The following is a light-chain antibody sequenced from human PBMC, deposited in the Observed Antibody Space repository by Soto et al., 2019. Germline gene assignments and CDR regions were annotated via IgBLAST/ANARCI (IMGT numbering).Light chain of an antibody. CDR1: QSVTTK. CDR3: HQYNTWPPRFT. Sequence: EIVLTQSPATLSLSPGERATLSCRASQSVTTKLAWYQQRPGQTPRLLIYNASTRATAVPARFSGGGSVTEFSLTISSLQSDDFGVYYCHQYNTWPPRFTFGPGTKVDIK. J-gene: IGKJ3*01. V-gene: IGKV3-15*01. CDR2: NAS.